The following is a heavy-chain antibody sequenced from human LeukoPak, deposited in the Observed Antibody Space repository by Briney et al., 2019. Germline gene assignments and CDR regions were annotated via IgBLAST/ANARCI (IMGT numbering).Heavy chain of an antibody. CDR3: ARDGLYDSSGYYMDS. CDR1: GGAIGSYY. D-gene: IGHD3-22*01. V-gene: IGHV4-59*01. J-gene: IGHJ4*02. CDR2: IYYSGGT. Sequence: SETLSLTCTVSGGAIGSYYWSWIRQPPGKGLEWIGYIYYSGGTKYNPSLMSRVTISVDRAQSQFSLSLSSATAADTAVYYCARDGLYDSSGYYMDSWGQGTLVIVSS.